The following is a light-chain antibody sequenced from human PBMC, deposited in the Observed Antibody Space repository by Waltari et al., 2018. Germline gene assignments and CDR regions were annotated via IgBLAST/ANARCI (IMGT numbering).Light chain of an antibody. CDR2: AAS. Sequence: DIQMTQSPSSLSASVGDRVTITCRASQGIRNYLAWDQQQPGKVPKLLIYAASTLQSGVPARFSGSGSETDFTLTISSLQPEDVATYYCQKYNSAPLTFGGGTKVEIK. CDR3: QKYNSAPLT. CDR1: QGIRNY. V-gene: IGKV1-27*01. J-gene: IGKJ4*01.